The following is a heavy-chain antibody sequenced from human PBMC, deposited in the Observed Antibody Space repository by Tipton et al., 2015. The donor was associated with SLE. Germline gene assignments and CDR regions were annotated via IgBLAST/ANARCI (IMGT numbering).Heavy chain of an antibody. V-gene: IGHV4-39*07. Sequence: TLSLTCTVSGGSISSSSYYWSWIRQPPGKGLEWIGEINHSGSTNYNPSLKSRATISVDTSKNLFSLKLSSVTAADTAVYYCARVRVTIFGVVIRPFDYWGQGTLVTVSS. CDR3: ARVRVTIFGVVIRPFDY. J-gene: IGHJ4*02. CDR1: GGSISSSSYY. D-gene: IGHD3-3*01. CDR2: INHSGST.